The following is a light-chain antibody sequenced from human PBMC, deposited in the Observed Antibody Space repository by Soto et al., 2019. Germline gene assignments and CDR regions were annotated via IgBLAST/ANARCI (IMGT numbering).Light chain of an antibody. CDR2: PTS. CDR1: QSISTY. Sequence: DIHMTQSPSSLSASVGYRFTITCRASQSISTYLHWYQQKPGTAPKLLIYPTSNLQSGVPSRFSGSGSGTDFTLTINSLPPEDSETYYCQQAYSNPWTFGQGTKVDIK. CDR3: QQAYSNPWT. V-gene: IGKV1-39*01. J-gene: IGKJ1*01.